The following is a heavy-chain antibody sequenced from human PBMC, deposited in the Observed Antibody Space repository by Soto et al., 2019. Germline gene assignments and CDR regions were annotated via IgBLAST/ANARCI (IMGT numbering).Heavy chain of an antibody. D-gene: IGHD2-8*01. V-gene: IGHV3-33*01. CDR1: GLRFSGNG. J-gene: IGHJ4*02. CDR3: ARDRGSTNYQLDY. Sequence: QVQLVESGGGVVQPGTSLRLSCAVSGLRFSGNGFHWVRQAPGRGLEWVALIWYDGSNKYYADSVRGRFTVSRDDSKNTLYLQMNSLRAEDTAVYYSARDRGSTNYQLDYRGQGTLVSVSS. CDR2: IWYDGSNK.